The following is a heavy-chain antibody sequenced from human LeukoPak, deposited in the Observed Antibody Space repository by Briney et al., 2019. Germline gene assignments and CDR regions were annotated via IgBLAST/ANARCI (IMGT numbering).Heavy chain of an antibody. V-gene: IGHV4-34*01. CDR2: INHSGST. J-gene: IGHJ6*03. D-gene: IGHD3-10*01. CDR1: GGSFSGYY. Sequence: LSETLSLTCAVYGGSFSGYYWSWIRQPPGKGLEWIGEINHSGSTNYNPSLKSRVTISVDTSKNQFSLKLSSVTAADTAVYYCARVTGTTITMVRGVIITYPANHQYYYMDVWGKGTTVTVSS. CDR3: ARVTGTTITMVRGVIITYPANHQYYYMDV.